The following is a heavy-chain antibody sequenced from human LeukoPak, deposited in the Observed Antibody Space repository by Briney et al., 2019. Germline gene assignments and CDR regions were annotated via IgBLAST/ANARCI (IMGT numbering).Heavy chain of an antibody. Sequence: PGGSLRLSCTVSGFTFSSYWMSWVRQAPGKGLEWVANINQGGSDKSYLDSVKGRFTVSRDNAKKSLYLQMNSLRAEDTAVYYCANLNLIPGEDYFGYWGQGSLVSVSS. CDR2: INQGGSDK. J-gene: IGHJ4*02. V-gene: IGHV3-7*01. D-gene: IGHD2-21*01. CDR3: ANLNLIPGEDYFGY. CDR1: GFTFSSYW.